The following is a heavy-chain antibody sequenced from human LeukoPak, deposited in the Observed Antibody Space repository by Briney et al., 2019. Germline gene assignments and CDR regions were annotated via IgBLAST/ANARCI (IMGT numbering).Heavy chain of an antibody. D-gene: IGHD5-12*01. CDR2: IIPIFGTA. J-gene: IGHJ4*02. CDR1: GRTFSSYA. Sequence: SVKVSCKASGRTFSSYAISWVRQAPGQGLEWMGGIIPIFGTAHYAQKFQGRVTITADESTSTGYMELSRLRSEDTAVYYCARDIRSGYSGYDEGSVWGQGTLVTVSS. V-gene: IGHV1-69*13. CDR3: ARDIRSGYSGYDEGSV.